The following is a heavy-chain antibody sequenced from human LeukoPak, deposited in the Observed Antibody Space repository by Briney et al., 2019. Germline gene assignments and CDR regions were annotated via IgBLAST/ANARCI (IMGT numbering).Heavy chain of an antibody. D-gene: IGHD6-13*01. Sequence: SETLSLTCAVSGGSISSGGYSWSWIMHPPGTGLEWIGYIYHSGSTNYNPSLKSRVTISVDTSKNQFSLKLGSVTAADTAVYYCARGGYSGDYYYYGMDVWGQGTTVTVSS. V-gene: IGHV4-30-2*01. J-gene: IGHJ6*02. CDR3: ARGGYSGDYYYYGMDV. CDR2: IYHSGST. CDR1: GGSISSGGYS.